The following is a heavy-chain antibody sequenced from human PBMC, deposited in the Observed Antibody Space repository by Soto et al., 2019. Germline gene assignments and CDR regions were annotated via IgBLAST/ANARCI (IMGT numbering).Heavy chain of an antibody. CDR1: GFTFSGSA. J-gene: IGHJ4*02. D-gene: IGHD1-26*01. V-gene: IGHV3-73*01. CDR3: AKSPVGATDY. Sequence: PGGSLRLSCAASGFTFSGSAMHWVRQASGKGLEWVGRVRSKANSYATAYAASVKGRFTISRDNSKNTLYLQMNSLRAEDTAVYYCAKSPVGATDYWGQGTLVTVSS. CDR2: VRSKANSYAT.